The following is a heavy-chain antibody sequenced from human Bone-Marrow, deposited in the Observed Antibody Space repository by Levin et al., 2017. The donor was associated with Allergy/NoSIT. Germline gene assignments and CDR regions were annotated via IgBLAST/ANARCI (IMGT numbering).Heavy chain of an antibody. V-gene: IGHV3-30-3*01. CDR3: ARDGANGVPGLFDY. J-gene: IGHJ4*02. D-gene: IGHD2-8*01. CDR2: ISYDGSNK. Sequence: GGSLRLSCAASGFTFSSYAMHWVRQAPGKGLEWVAVISYDGSNKYYADSVKGRFTISRDNSKNTLYLQMNSLRAEDTAVYYCARDGANGVPGLFDYWGQGTLVTVSS. CDR1: GFTFSSYA.